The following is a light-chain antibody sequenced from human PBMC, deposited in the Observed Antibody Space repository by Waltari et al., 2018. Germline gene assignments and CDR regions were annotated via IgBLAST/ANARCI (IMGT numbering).Light chain of an antibody. Sequence: SLLHRPNNDSSLAVYQQKPGQPPKPLVYWASTPELEVPDRFWGSGSCTDFSLTISSLLAEDVAVYFCHQYYSTPRTFGQGTKVEIK. CDR1: SLLHRPNNDSS. V-gene: IGKV4-1*01. J-gene: IGKJ1*01. CDR2: WAS. CDR3: HQYYSTPRT.